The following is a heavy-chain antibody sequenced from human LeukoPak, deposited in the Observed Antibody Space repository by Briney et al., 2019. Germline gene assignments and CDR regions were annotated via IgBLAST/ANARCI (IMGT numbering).Heavy chain of an antibody. Sequence: ASVKVSCKVSGYTLTELSMHWVRQAPGKGLEWMGGFDPEDGETIYAQKSQGRVTMTEDTSTDTAYMELSSLRSEDTAVYYCATGGSTSLTYYYYYMDVWGKGTTVTVPS. V-gene: IGHV1-24*01. CDR3: ATGGSTSLTYYYYYMDV. J-gene: IGHJ6*03. CDR2: FDPEDGET. CDR1: GYTLTELS. D-gene: IGHD2-2*01.